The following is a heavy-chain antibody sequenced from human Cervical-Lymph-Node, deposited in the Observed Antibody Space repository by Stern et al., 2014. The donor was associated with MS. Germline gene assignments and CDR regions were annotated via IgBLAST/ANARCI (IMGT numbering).Heavy chain of an antibody. Sequence: QVQLVQSGPELVKPSQTLSLTCTVSGGSISSSGYYWSWIRQPADKGLEWIGRIHDSGSTSYNPSLKSRVTISMDTAKNQFSLKLPSVTAADTAVYYCATTRWDLCTWNWFDPWGQGTLVTVSS. CDR2: IHDSGST. D-gene: IGHD1-26*01. CDR3: ATTRWDLCTWNWFDP. J-gene: IGHJ5*02. CDR1: GGSISSSGYY. V-gene: IGHV4-61*02.